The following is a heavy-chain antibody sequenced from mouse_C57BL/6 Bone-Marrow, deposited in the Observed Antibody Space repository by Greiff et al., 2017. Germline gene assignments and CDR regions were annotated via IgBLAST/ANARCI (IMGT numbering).Heavy chain of an antibody. Sequence: QVQLQQSGAELVRPGTSVKVSCKASGYAFTNYLIEWVKQRPGQGLEWIGVINTGSGGTNSNEKFKGKATLTADKSSSTAYMQLSSLTSEDSAVYYCARSLWSLDYWGQGTTLTVSS. CDR1: GYAFTNYL. V-gene: IGHV1-54*01. D-gene: IGHD1-1*02. J-gene: IGHJ2*01. CDR3: ARSLWSLDY. CDR2: INTGSGGT.